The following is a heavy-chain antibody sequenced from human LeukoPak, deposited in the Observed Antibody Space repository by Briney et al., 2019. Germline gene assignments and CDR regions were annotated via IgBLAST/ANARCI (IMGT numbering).Heavy chain of an antibody. J-gene: IGHJ3*02. D-gene: IGHD3-22*01. CDR1: GGSISSYY. Sequence: SETLSLTCTVSGGSISSYYWSWIRQPPGKGLEWIGYIYYSGSTNYNPSLKSRVTISVDTSKNQFSLKLSSVTAADTAVYYCARDPTPPYYYDSSGYYYVSSGAFDIWGQGTMVTVSS. CDR3: ARDPTPPYYYDSSGYYYVSSGAFDI. CDR2: IYYSGST. V-gene: IGHV4-59*12.